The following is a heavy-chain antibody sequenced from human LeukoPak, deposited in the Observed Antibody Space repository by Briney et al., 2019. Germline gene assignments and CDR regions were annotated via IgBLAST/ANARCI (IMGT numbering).Heavy chain of an antibody. CDR1: GGSFSGYY. CDR2: INHSGST. CDR3: AGGTGIVGATAFDY. V-gene: IGHV4-34*01. D-gene: IGHD1-26*01. J-gene: IGHJ4*02. Sequence: SETLSLTCAVYGGSFSGYYWSWIRQPPGKGLEWIGEINHSGSTNYNPTLKSRVTISVDTSKNQFSLKLSSVTAADTAVYYCAGGTGIVGATAFDYWGQGTLVTVSS.